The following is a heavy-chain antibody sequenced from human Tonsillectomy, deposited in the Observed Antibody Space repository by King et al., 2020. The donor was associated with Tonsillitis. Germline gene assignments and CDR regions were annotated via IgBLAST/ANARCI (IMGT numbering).Heavy chain of an antibody. V-gene: IGHV4-34*01. Sequence: VQLQQWGAGLLKPSETLSLTCAVYGGTFSGYYWSGIRQPPGKGLEWIGEINHSGSTNYNPSLKSRVTISVDTSKNQLSLKLTSVTAADTAVYYCARLDGGWFDPWGQGSLVTVSS. CDR2: INHSGST. D-gene: IGHD2-15*01. CDR1: GGTFSGYY. CDR3: ARLDGGWFDP. J-gene: IGHJ5*02.